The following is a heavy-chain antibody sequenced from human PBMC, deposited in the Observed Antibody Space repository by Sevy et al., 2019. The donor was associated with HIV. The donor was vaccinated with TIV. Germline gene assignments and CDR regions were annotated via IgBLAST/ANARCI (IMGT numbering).Heavy chain of an antibody. CDR3: ATTKHYYEGSGSPFDY. V-gene: IGHV1-24*01. Sequence: ASVKVSCKVAGYTLSGFSMHWVRQAPGKGLEWMGSFDPEDGETFYAQKFRGRVTLTEDTSTDTAYMELSSLRSEDTAVYYCATTKHYYEGSGSPFDYWGQGTLVTVSS. CDR1: GYTLSGFS. J-gene: IGHJ4*02. CDR2: FDPEDGET. D-gene: IGHD3-22*01.